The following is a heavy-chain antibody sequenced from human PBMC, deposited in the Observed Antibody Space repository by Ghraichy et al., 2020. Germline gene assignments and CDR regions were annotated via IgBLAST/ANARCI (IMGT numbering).Heavy chain of an antibody. J-gene: IGHJ5*02. CDR1: GFTFSSYA. V-gene: IGHV3-23*01. Sequence: GGSLRLSCTASGFTFSSYAMNWVRQAPGKGLEWVSVISASGGSTYYADSVKGRFTISRDNSKNTLYFQMNSLSAEDTAVYFCAKAGDSDYWRHWFDPWGQGTLVTVSS. CDR2: ISASGGST. CDR3: AKAGDSDYWRHWFDP. D-gene: IGHD3-22*01.